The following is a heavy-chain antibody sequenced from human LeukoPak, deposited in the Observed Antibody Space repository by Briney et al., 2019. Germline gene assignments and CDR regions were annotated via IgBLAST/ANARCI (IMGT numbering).Heavy chain of an antibody. V-gene: IGHV3-48*03. Sequence: PGGSLRLSCAASGFTFSSYEMNWVRQAPGKGLEWVSYISSSGSTIYYADSVKGRFTISRDNAKNSLYLQMNSLRAEDTAVYYCARAHSPPILDSGGFDPWGQGTLVTVSS. D-gene: IGHD2-15*01. CDR3: ARAHSPPILDSGGFDP. CDR1: GFTFSSYE. J-gene: IGHJ5*02. CDR2: ISSSGSTI.